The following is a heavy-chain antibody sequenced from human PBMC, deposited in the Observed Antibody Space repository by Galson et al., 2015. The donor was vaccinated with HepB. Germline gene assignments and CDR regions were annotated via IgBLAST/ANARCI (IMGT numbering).Heavy chain of an antibody. V-gene: IGHV3-15*01. J-gene: IGHJ4*02. Sequence: SLRLSCAGSEFSMSDAWMSWVRQAPGRGLEWIGRIKRKSEGGSTEYGAPLKVRVGISRDESQNTLYLLMNGLETEDTAIYHCATGGHYFGAWGQGTLVTVSS. D-gene: IGHD3-10*01. CDR3: ATGGHYFGA. CDR2: IKRKSEGGST. CDR1: EFSMSDAW.